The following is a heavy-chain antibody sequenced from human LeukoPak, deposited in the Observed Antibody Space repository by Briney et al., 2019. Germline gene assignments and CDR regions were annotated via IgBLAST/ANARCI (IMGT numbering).Heavy chain of an antibody. V-gene: IGHV3-48*02. Sequence: GGSLRLSCAASGFTFSSYSMNWVRQAPGRGLEWVSYISSSSSTIYYADSVKGRFTISRDNAKNSLYLQMNSLRDEDTAVYYCARAVHYYDSSGFALDIWGQGTMVTVSS. D-gene: IGHD3-22*01. CDR1: GFTFSSYS. CDR3: ARAVHYYDSSGFALDI. J-gene: IGHJ3*02. CDR2: ISSSSSTI.